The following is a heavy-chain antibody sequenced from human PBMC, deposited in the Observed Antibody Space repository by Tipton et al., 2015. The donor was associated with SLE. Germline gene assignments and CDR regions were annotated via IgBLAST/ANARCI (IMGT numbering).Heavy chain of an antibody. J-gene: IGHJ3*02. CDR3: ARGRSWDSRAFDI. Sequence: QLVQSGAEVKKPGSSVKVSCKASGGTFSSYAISWVRQAPGQGLEWMGWMNPNSGNTGYAQKFQGRVTMTRNTSISTAYIELSSLRSEDTAVYYCARGRSWDSRAFDIWGQGTMVTVSS. D-gene: IGHD1-26*01. CDR1: GGTFSSYA. CDR2: MNPNSGNT. V-gene: IGHV1-8*02.